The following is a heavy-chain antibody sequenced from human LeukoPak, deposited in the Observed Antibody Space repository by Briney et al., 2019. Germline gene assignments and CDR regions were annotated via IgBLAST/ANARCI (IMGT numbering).Heavy chain of an antibody. CDR3: PRDLPPAPWNGMDV. D-gene: IGHD2-2*01. Sequence: GGSLRLSCAASGLTVSSNYMSWVRQAPGKGLEWVSVIYSGGSTYYADSVKGRFTISRDNSKNTLYLQMNSLSPEATAVYYCPRDLPPAPWNGMDVWGQGTTVTVSS. CDR1: GLTVSSNY. CDR2: IYSGGST. V-gene: IGHV3-53*01. J-gene: IGHJ6*02.